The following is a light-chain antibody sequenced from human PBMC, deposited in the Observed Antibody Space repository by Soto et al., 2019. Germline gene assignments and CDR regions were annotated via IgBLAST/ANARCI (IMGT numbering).Light chain of an antibody. V-gene: IGKV3-15*01. CDR2: GAS. J-gene: IGKJ3*01. CDR1: QSVSSN. CDR3: QQAGT. Sequence: EIVMTQSPATLSVSPGVRATLSCRASQSVSSNLAWYQQKPGQAPRLLIYGASTRATGIPARFSGSGSGTEFTLTISSLQSEDFAVYYCQQAGTFGPGTKVDIK.